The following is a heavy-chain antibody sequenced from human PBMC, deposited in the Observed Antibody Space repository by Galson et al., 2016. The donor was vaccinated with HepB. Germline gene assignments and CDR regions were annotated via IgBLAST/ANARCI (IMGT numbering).Heavy chain of an antibody. V-gene: IGHV4-59*01. Sequence: ETLSLTCTVSGASITTYYWSWIRQPPGKALEWIGYIHHRWSTKYNPSLNSRVTMSLATSENQFSLRLRSVTAANTAVYYCTRDFDPFDSWGQGTLVTVS. CDR3: TRDFDPFDS. J-gene: IGHJ5*01. D-gene: IGHD3-9*01. CDR1: GASITTYY. CDR2: IHHRWST.